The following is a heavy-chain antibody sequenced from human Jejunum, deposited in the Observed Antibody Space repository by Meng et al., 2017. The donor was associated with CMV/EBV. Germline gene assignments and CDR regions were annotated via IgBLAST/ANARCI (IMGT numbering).Heavy chain of an antibody. D-gene: IGHD4-17*01. CDR3: VPYSPPLRYFEY. CDR1: GFTFRTYA. J-gene: IGHJ4*02. CDR2: TSGTGADT. V-gene: IGHV3-23*04. Sequence: VQLVESGGHLLQPGGSLTLSCVASGFTFRTYAMTWVCQAPGKGLEWVSTSGTGADTYYADSVKGRFTISRDSSKNTLYLQMHSLRAEDTAIYYCVPYSPPLRYFEYWGPGTLVTVSS.